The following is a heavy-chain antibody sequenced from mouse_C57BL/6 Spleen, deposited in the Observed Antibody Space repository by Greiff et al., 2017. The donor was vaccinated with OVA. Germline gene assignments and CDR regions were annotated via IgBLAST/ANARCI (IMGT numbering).Heavy chain of an antibody. J-gene: IGHJ1*03. D-gene: IGHD2-1*01. CDR3: ATIYYGNYWYFDV. CDR2: ISSGSSTI. CDR1: GFTFSDYG. Sequence: EVQRVESGGGLVKPGGSLKLSCAASGFTFSDYGMHWVRQAPEKGLEWVAYISSGSSTIYYADTVKGRFTISRDNAKNTLFLQMTSLRSEDTAMYYCATIYYGNYWYFDVWGTGTTVTVSS. V-gene: IGHV5-17*01.